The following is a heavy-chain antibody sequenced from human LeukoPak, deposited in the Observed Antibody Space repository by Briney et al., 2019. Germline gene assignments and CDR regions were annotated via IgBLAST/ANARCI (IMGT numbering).Heavy chain of an antibody. J-gene: IGHJ5*02. CDR3: ARRVGATTASSWFDP. D-gene: IGHD1-26*01. Sequence: GGSLRLSCAASGFTFSSYAMSWVRQAPGKGLDWVSAISGSGGSTYYADSVKGRFTISRDNSKNTLYLQMNSLRAEDTAVYYCARRVGATTASSWFDPWGQGTLVTVSS. CDR2: ISGSGGST. V-gene: IGHV3-23*01. CDR1: GFTFSSYA.